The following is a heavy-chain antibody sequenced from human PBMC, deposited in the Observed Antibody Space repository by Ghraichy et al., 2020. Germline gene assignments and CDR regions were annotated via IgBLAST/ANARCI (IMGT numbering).Heavy chain of an antibody. J-gene: IGHJ4*02. CDR3: ARHAMGAIAARPPRVYYFDY. CDR1: GGSISSSSYY. D-gene: IGHD6-6*01. CDR2: IYYSGST. V-gene: IGHV4-39*01. Sequence: SETLSLTCTVSGGSISSSSYYWGWIRQPPGKGLEWIESIYYSGSTYYNPSLKSRVTISVDTSKNQFSLKLSSVTAADTAVYYCARHAMGAIAARPPRVYYFDYWGQGTLVTVSS.